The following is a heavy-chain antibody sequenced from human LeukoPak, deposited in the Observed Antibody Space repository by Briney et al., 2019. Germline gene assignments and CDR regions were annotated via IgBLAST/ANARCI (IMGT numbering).Heavy chain of an antibody. CDR1: GYTFTGYY. D-gene: IGHD3-16*01. CDR2: INPNSGVT. CDR3: ARGRGSYSLDY. V-gene: IGHV1-2*02. J-gene: IGHJ4*02. Sequence: ASVKVSCKASGYTFTGYYMYWVRQAPGQGLEWMGWINPNSGVTNYAQKFQGRVTMTRDTSISTAYMEVSSLRSDDTAVYFCARGRGSYSLDYWGQGTLVTVSS.